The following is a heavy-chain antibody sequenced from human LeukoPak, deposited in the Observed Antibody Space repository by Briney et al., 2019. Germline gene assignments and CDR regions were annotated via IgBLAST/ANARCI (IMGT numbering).Heavy chain of an antibody. CDR2: INPNSGGT. Sequence: ASVKVSCKASGYTLTGYYMNWVRQAPGQGLEWMGWINPNSGGTNYAQKFQGRVTMTSDTSISTAYMELSSLRSDDMAVYYCARKSAIRRTSEFDYWGQGTLVTVSS. CDR3: ARKSAIRRTSEFDY. CDR1: GYTLTGYY. V-gene: IGHV1-2*02. J-gene: IGHJ4*02. D-gene: IGHD2-2*01.